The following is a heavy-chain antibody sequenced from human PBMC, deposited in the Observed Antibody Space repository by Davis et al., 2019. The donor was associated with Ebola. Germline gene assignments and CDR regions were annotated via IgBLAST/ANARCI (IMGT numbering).Heavy chain of an antibody. J-gene: IGHJ6*02. D-gene: IGHD3-22*01. CDR1: GFTFSDYY. CDR2: ISYDGSNK. V-gene: IGHV3-30*18. Sequence: GESLKISCAASGFTFSDYYMSWIRQAPGKGLEWVAVISYDGSNKYYADSVKGRFTISRDNSKNTLYLQMNSLRAEDTAVYYCAKDYDSSGYYLLYYYYGMDVWGQGTTVTVSS. CDR3: AKDYDSSGYYLLYYYYGMDV.